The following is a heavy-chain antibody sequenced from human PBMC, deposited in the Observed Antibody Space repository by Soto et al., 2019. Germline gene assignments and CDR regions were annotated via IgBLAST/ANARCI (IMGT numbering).Heavy chain of an antibody. Sequence: GGSLRLSCAASGFTFSSYWMSWVRQAPGKGLEWVANIKQDGSEKYYADSVKGRFTISRDNSKNTLYLQMNSLRAEDTAVYYCAKDQSQDYDSSGYWDYWGQGTLVTVSS. CDR1: GFTFSSYW. V-gene: IGHV3-7*01. CDR2: IKQDGSEK. CDR3: AKDQSQDYDSSGYWDY. D-gene: IGHD3-22*01. J-gene: IGHJ4*02.